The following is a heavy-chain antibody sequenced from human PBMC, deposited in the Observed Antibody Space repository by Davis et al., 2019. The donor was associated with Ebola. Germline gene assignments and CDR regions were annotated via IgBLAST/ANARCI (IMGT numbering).Heavy chain of an antibody. Sequence: PSETLSLTCTVSGGSISSGGYYWSWIRQHPGRGLEWIGYIYYSGSTYYNPSLKSRVTISVDTSKNQFSLKLSSVTAADTAVYYCARGRKAAPKDYWGQGTLVTVSS. V-gene: IGHV4-31*03. CDR2: IYYSGST. CDR3: ARGRKAAPKDY. CDR1: GGSISSGGYY. D-gene: IGHD2-15*01. J-gene: IGHJ4*02.